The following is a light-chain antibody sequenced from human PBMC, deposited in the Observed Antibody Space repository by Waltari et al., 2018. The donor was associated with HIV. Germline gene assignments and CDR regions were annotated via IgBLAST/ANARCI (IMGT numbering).Light chain of an antibody. Sequence: DIQMTQSPSSLSASIGDRVTISCRASQSISTYVNWYQQKPGKVPKLLIYAASSLQSGVPSIFSGSGSGTDFTLTISSLQPEDFATYYYQQSYGAPYTFGQGTKLEIK. CDR3: QQSYGAPYT. CDR2: AAS. J-gene: IGKJ2*01. V-gene: IGKV1-39*01. CDR1: QSISTY.